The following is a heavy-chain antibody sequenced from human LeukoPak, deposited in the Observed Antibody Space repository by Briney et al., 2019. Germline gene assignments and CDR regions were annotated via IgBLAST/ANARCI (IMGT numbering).Heavy chain of an antibody. CDR3: ARGVRNEDIVRKRSRYYFDY. Sequence: GGSLRLSCAASGFTFGSYSMNWVRQAPGKGLEWVANIKQDGSEKYYVDSVKGRFTISRDNAKNSLYLQMNSLRAEDTAVYYCARGVRNEDIVRKRSRYYFDYWGQGTLVTVSS. J-gene: IGHJ4*02. V-gene: IGHV3-7*01. D-gene: IGHD2-8*01. CDR1: GFTFGSYS. CDR2: IKQDGSEK.